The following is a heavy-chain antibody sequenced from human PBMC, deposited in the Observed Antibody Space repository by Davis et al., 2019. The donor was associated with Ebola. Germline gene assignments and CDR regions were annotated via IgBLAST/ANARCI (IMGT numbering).Heavy chain of an antibody. CDR1: GFTFSNYN. D-gene: IGHD1-26*01. CDR2: ISDDSSST. Sequence: GESLKISCAVSGFTFSNYNMNWVRQTPGKGLEWVSHISDDSSSTYYADSVKGRFTISGDNAKNSLYLQLNTLRDEDTAVYYCARDLHSGTTGAFDIWGQGTMVTVSS. V-gene: IGHV3-48*02. J-gene: IGHJ3*02. CDR3: ARDLHSGTTGAFDI.